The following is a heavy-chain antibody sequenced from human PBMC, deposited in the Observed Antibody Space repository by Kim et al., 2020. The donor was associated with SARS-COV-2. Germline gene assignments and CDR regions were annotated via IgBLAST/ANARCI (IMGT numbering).Heavy chain of an antibody. D-gene: IGHD2-15*01. Sequence: GGSLRLSCVASGFDFHSYDMSWVRQAPGKGLEWVSVVYSAGTSTYYADSVRGRFTISRDNSKFTVYLQMNSLKAEDTGIYYCAKLRQTYCSGGNCYFDFWGQGTLVTVFS. J-gene: IGHJ4*02. CDR1: GFDFHSYD. CDR2: VYSAGTST. V-gene: IGHV3-23*03. CDR3: AKLRQTYCSGGNCYFDF.